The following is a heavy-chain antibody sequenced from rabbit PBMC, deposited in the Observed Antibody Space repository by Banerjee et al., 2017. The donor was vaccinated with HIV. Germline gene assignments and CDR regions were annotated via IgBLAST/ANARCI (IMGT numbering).Heavy chain of an antibody. CDR1: GFSFSSSDY. V-gene: IGHV1S40*01. Sequence: QSLEESGGDLVKPGASLTLTCTASGFSFSSSDYMCWVRQAPGKGLEWIGCIYTGSGRTYYASWAKGRFTISKTSSTTVTLQMTSLTAADTATYFCARISPDAGGGAAKGRFNLWGPGTLVTVS. CDR2: IYTGSGRT. CDR3: ARISPDAGGGAAKGRFNL. J-gene: IGHJ4*01. D-gene: IGHD4-2*01.